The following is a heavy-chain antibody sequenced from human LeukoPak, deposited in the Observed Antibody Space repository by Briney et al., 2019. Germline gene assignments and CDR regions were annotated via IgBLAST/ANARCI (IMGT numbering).Heavy chain of an antibody. D-gene: IGHD2-15*01. CDR3: ARGRAVVVAEYYFDY. V-gene: IGHV1-8*01. CDR2: MNPNSGNT. CDR1: GYTFTSYD. J-gene: IGHJ4*02. Sequence: ASVEVSCKASGYTFTSYDINWVRQATEQGLEWMGWMNPNSGNTGYAQKFQGRVTMTRNTSISTAYMELSSLRSEDTAVYYCARGRAVVVAEYYFDYWGQGTLVTVSS.